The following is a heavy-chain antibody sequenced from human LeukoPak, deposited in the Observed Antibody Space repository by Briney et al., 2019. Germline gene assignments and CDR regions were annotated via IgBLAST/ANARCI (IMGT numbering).Heavy chain of an antibody. V-gene: IGHV1-2*06. J-gene: IGHJ4*02. CDR2: INPNSGGT. Sequence: ASVKVSCKASGYTFTGYYMHWVRQAPGQGLEWMGRINPNSGGTNYAQKFQGRVTMTRDTSISTAYMELSRLRSDDTAVYYCARASFSSGYSGYFDYWGQGTLVTVSS. CDR1: GYTFTGYY. CDR3: ARASFSSGYSGYFDY. D-gene: IGHD3-3*01.